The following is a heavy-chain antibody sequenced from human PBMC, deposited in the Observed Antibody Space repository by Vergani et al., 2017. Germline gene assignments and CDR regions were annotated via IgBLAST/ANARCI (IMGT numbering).Heavy chain of an antibody. Sequence: EVQLVESGGGLVQPGGSLRLSCAASGFTFSSYSMNWVRQAPGKGLEWVSYISSSSSTIYYADSVKGRFTTSRDNSKNTLYLQMNSLRVEDTAVYYCAKDRDFLVSGSGWYAFDYWGQGILVTVSS. CDR1: GFTFSSYS. CDR2: ISSSSSTI. V-gene: IGHV3-48*01. CDR3: AKDRDFLVSGSGWYAFDY. D-gene: IGHD6-19*01. J-gene: IGHJ4*02.